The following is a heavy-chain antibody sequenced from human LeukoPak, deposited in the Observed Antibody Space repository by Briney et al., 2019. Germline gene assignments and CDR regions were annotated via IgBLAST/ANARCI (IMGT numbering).Heavy chain of an antibody. J-gene: IGHJ6*03. CDR1: GGTFSSYA. Sequence: SVKVSCKASGGTFSSYAISWVRQAPEQGLEWMGGIIPIFGTANYAQKFQGRVTITADKSTSTAYMELSSLRSEDTAVYYCARGGFGELSYYYMDVWGKGTTVTVSS. V-gene: IGHV1-69*06. CDR3: ARGGFGELSYYYMDV. CDR2: IIPIFGTA. D-gene: IGHD3-10*01.